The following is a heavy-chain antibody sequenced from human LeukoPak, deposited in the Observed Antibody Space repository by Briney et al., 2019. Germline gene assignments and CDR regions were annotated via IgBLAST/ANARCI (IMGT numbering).Heavy chain of an antibody. J-gene: IGHJ4*02. CDR1: GYSISSGYD. V-gene: IGHV4-38-2*01. CDR3: AGSMVRGVIKLDY. D-gene: IGHD3-10*01. Sequence: SETLSLTCAVSGYSISSGYDWGWTRQPPGKGLEWIGSIYQSGHTFYNPSLKSRVTISVDTSKNQFSLKLSSVTAADTAVYYCAGSMVRGVIKLDYWGQGTLVTVSS. CDR2: IYQSGHT.